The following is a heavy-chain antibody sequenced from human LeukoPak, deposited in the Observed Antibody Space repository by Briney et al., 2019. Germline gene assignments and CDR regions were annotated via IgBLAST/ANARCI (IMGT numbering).Heavy chain of an antibody. Sequence: ASVKVSCQASGYTFTGYYMHWVRQAPGQGLEWMGWINPNSGDTNYAQKFQGRVTMTRDTSINTAYMELTRLTSDDTAVYCCARVYSIRSFDYWGQGTLVTVSS. CDR3: ARVYSIRSFDY. CDR2: INPNSGDT. V-gene: IGHV1-2*02. D-gene: IGHD2-15*01. CDR1: GYTFTGYY. J-gene: IGHJ4*02.